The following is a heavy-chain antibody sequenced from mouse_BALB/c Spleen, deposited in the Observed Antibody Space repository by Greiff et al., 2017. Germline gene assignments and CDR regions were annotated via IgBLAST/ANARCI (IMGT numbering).Heavy chain of an antibody. CDR1: GFTFSSYG. J-gene: IGHJ1*01. V-gene: IGHV5-6-3*01. D-gene: IGHD2-2*01. Sequence: EVQRVESGGGLVQPGGSLKLSCAASGFTFSSYGMSWVRQTPDKRLELVATINSNGGSTYYPDSVKGRFTISRDNAKNTLYLQMSSLKSEDTAMYYCARDGYDWWYFDVWGAGTTVTVSS. CDR3: ARDGYDWWYFDV. CDR2: INSNGGST.